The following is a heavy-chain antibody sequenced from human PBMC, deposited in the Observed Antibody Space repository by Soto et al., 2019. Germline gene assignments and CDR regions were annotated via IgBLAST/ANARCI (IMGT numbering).Heavy chain of an antibody. CDR2: TYYRSKWYN. D-gene: IGHD2-15*01. CDR3: ARQIVVVVAATPFDY. CDR1: GDSVSSNSAA. V-gene: IGHV6-1*01. Sequence: SQTLSLTCVVSGDSVSSNSAAWNWIRQSPSRGLEWLGRTYYRSKWYNDYAVSVKSRITINPDTSKNQFSLQLNSVTPEDTAVYYCARQIVVVVAATPFDYWGQGTLVTVSS. J-gene: IGHJ4*02.